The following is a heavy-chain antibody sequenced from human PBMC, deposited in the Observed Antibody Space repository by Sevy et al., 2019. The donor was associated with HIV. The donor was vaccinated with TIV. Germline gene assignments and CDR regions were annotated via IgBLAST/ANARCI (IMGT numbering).Heavy chain of an antibody. V-gene: IGHV1-46*01. CDR1: RYRFTSYY. Sequence: ASVKVSCKASRYRFTSYYMHWVRQAPGQGLEWMGITNPSSGSTTYAQKLQGRVTMTRDTSTNTVYMELSSLRSEDTAMYYCAREGISVSGLTGYFDLWGRGTLVTVSS. CDR3: AREGISVSGLTGYFDL. D-gene: IGHD6-19*01. CDR2: TNPSSGST. J-gene: IGHJ2*01.